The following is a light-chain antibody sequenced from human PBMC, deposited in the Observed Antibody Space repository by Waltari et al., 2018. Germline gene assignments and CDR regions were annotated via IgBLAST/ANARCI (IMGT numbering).Light chain of an antibody. CDR2: DVT. V-gene: IGLV2-8*01. J-gene: IGLJ3*02. CDR3: SSYAGGSSLM. Sequence: QSALTQPPSASGSPGQSITISSTGISTYGEGYDPVFWYQQHPGKAPKLLIYDVTKRPSGVPDRFSGSKSDNTASLAVSGLQAEDEADYYCSSYAGGSSLMFGGGTKLTVL. CDR1: STYGEGYDP.